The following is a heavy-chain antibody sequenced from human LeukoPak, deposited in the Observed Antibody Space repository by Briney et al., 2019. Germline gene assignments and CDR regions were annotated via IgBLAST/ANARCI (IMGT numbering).Heavy chain of an antibody. V-gene: IGHV3-74*01. J-gene: IGHJ4*02. Sequence: GGSLRLSCAAPGFTFNEFWMHWVRQVPGKGLMWVSRIHKDGLHTWYADSMKGRFTISRDNAENTVYLHLNSLRVEDTAVYYCARESEEAGTYYLDHWGQGNLVTVSS. CDR2: IHKDGLHT. CDR3: ARESEEAGTYYLDH. D-gene: IGHD6-19*01. CDR1: GFTFNEFW.